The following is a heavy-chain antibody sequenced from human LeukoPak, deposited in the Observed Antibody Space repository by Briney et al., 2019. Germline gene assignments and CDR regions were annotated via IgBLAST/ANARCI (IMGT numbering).Heavy chain of an antibody. Sequence: PSETLSLTCTVSGGSISTYYWSWVRQPAGKGLEWIGRINTSGSVDYNPSLKSRVTMSVDTSKKQFSLTLSSVTAADTAMYYCAREGSMTARPFVSIDYWGQGTLVTVSS. D-gene: IGHD6-6*01. CDR1: GGSISTYY. J-gene: IGHJ4*02. V-gene: IGHV4-4*07. CDR3: AREGSMTARPFVSIDY. CDR2: INTSGSV.